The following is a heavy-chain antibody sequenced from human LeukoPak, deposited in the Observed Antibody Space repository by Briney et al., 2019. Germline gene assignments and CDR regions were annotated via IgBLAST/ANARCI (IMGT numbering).Heavy chain of an antibody. V-gene: IGHV1-2*02. CDR1: GYTFTGYY. Sequence: ASVKVSCKASGYTFTGYYMHWVRQAPGQGLEWMGWINPNSGDTHYAQKFQGRVTMTRDTSISTAYMELSRLRSDDTAVYYCARDLGRYCSGGSCHYYSYYMDVWGKGTTVTVSS. J-gene: IGHJ6*03. D-gene: IGHD2-15*01. CDR3: ARDLGRYCSGGSCHYYSYYMDV. CDR2: INPNSGDT.